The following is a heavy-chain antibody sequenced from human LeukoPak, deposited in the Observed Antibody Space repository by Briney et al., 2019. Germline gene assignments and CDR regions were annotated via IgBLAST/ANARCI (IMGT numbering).Heavy chain of an antibody. J-gene: IGHJ5*02. CDR3: ARDLVGATTGNWFDP. V-gene: IGHV4-39*07. CDR1: GGSISSSSYY. CDR2: IYYSGST. D-gene: IGHD1-26*01. Sequence: SETLSLTCTVSGGSISSSSYYWGWIRQPPGEGLEWIGSIYYSGSTYYNPSLKSRVTISVDTSKNQFSLKLSSVTAADTAVYYCARDLVGATTGNWFDPWGQGTLVTVSS.